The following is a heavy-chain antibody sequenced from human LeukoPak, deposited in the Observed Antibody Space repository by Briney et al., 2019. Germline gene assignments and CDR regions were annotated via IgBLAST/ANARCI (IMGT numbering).Heavy chain of an antibody. J-gene: IGHJ4*02. CDR2: IYYGGNT. D-gene: IGHD1-1*01. V-gene: IGHV4-61*01. CDR3: ARLTRRSGNYFDY. CDR1: GDSVSSSNYY. Sequence: MTSETLSLTCAVSGDSVSSSNYYWSWLRQPPGKGLEWIGYIYYGGNTNYNPSLQSRVTISVDTSKSQFSLKLSSVTAADTAVYYCARLTRRSGNYFDYWGQGTLVTVSS.